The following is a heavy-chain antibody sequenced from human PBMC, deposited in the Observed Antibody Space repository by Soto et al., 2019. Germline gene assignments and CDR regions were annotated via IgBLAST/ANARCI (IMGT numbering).Heavy chain of an antibody. CDR1: GGSISSGGYS. D-gene: IGHD6-13*01. CDR2: MYHSGST. V-gene: IGHV4-30-2*01. CDR3: ARRYSSSFDY. J-gene: IGHJ4*02. Sequence: SETLSLTCAVSGGSISSGGYSWSWIRQPPGKGLEWIGYMYHSGSTYYNPSLKSRVTISIDTSKNQFSLKLSSVTAADTAVYYCARRYSSSFDYWGQGTLVTVSS.